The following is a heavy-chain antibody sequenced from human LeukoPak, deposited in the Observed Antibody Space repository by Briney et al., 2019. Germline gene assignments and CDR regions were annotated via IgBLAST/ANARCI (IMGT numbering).Heavy chain of an antibody. D-gene: IGHD1-26*01. J-gene: IGHJ4*02. CDR1: GFTFSSYG. V-gene: IGHV3-23*01. Sequence: GGSLRLSCAGSGFTFSSYGMSWVRQAPGKGLEWVSGIRGTGTSTYYADSVKGRFTISRDNSKNTLYLQMNSLRAEDTADYYCARASLEWELPRAGGPDYWGQGTLVTVSS. CDR3: ARASLEWELPRAGGPDY. CDR2: IRGTGTST.